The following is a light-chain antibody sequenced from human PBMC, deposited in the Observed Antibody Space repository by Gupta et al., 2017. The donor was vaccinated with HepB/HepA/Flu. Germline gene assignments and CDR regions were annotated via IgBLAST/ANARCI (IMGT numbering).Light chain of an antibody. CDR1: SSDVGGYNY. CDR3: SSDTSSSTLVV. J-gene: IGLJ2*01. Sequence: QSALTQPASVSGSPGPSITISCTGTSSDVGGYNYVSWYQQHPGKAPKLMIYDVSNRPSGVSNRFSGSKSGTTAALTISGLQAEDEADYYCSSDTSSSTLVVFGGGTKLTVL. V-gene: IGLV2-14*03. CDR2: DVS.